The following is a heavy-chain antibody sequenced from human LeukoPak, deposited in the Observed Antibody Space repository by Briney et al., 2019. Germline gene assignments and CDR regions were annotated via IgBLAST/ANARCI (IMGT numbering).Heavy chain of an antibody. J-gene: IGHJ4*02. Sequence: GGSLRLSCAASGFTFDDYAIHWVRQAPGKGLEWASGITGNSDSTGFADSVKGRFTIFRDNAKNSLYLQMNSLRAEDTALYYCAKTRDSSGYPYYFDDWGQGTLVTVSS. CDR3: AKTRDSSGYPYYFDD. D-gene: IGHD3-22*01. CDR1: GFTFDDYA. V-gene: IGHV3-9*01. CDR2: ITGNSDST.